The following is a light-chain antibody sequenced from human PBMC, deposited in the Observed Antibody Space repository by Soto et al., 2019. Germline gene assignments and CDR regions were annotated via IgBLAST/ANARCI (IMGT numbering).Light chain of an antibody. Sequence: EIVMTQSPATLSVSPGERATLSCRASQSISSNLAWYQQKPGQAPRLLIRDASTRATGIPDRFSGSGSGTEFTLTISSLQSEDFALYYCQQYNDWPPLTFGGGTKVE. J-gene: IGKJ4*01. V-gene: IGKV3-15*01. CDR3: QQYNDWPPLT. CDR1: QSISSN. CDR2: DAS.